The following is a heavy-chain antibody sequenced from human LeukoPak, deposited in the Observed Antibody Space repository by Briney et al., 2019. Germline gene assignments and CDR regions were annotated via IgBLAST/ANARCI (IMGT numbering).Heavy chain of an antibody. CDR1: GFTFSSYG. V-gene: IGHV3-30*18. J-gene: IGHJ4*02. CDR2: ISYDGSNK. Sequence: GGSLGLSCAASGFTFSSYGMHWVRQAPGKGLEWVAVISYDGSNKYYADSVKGRFTISRDNSKNTLYLQMNSLRAEDTAVYYCAKYARGDYYFDYWGQGTLVTVSS. D-gene: IGHD3-16*01. CDR3: AKYARGDYYFDY.